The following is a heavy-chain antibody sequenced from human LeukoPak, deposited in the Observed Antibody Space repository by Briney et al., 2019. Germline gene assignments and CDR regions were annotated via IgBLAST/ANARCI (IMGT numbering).Heavy chain of an antibody. J-gene: IGHJ4*02. V-gene: IGHV4-59*01. CDR2: IYYSGST. Sequence: PSETLSLTCTVSGGSLSSFYWSWIRQPPGKGLEWIGYIYYSGSTNYDPSLESRVTISVDTSKNQFSLKLSSVTAADTAVYYCARTILEYYYDSNGRYYFDYWGQGTLVTVSS. D-gene: IGHD3-22*01. CDR3: ARTILEYYYDSNGRYYFDY. CDR1: GGSLSSFY.